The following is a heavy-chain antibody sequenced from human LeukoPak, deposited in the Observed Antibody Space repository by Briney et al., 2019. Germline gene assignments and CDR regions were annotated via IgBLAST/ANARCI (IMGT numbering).Heavy chain of an antibody. CDR2: IKQDGSEK. Sequence: GGSLRLSCKASGFTFSSYWMSWVRQAPGKGLEWVANIKQDGSEKYYVDSVKGRFTISRDNAKNSLYLQMNSLRAEDTAVYYCARDSKGYLWGQGTLVTVSS. CDR3: ARDSKGYL. V-gene: IGHV3-7*01. CDR1: GFTFSSYW. J-gene: IGHJ5*02.